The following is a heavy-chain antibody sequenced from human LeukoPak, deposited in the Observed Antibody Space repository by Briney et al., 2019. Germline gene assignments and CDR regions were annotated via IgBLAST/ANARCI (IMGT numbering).Heavy chain of an antibody. CDR2: VSISSSYI. D-gene: IGHD6-19*01. CDR3: AKEQSYSSGWYGSRYFDY. CDR1: GFTFSTYS. Sequence: GGSLRLSCAASGFTFSTYSMNWVRQAPGKGLEWVSFVSISSSYIYYADSVKGRFTISRDNAKNSLYLQMYSLRAEDTALYYCAKEQSYSSGWYGSRYFDYWGQGTLVTVSS. J-gene: IGHJ4*02. V-gene: IGHV3-21*04.